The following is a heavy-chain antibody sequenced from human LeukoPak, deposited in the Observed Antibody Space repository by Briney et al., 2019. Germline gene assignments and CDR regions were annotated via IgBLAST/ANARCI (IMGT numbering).Heavy chain of an antibody. CDR1: GFTFSSYA. J-gene: IGHJ4*02. Sequence: GGSLRLSRAASGFTFSSYAMSWVRPAPGKGLEWVSAISGSGGSTYYADSVKGRFTISRDNAKNSLYLQMNSLRAEDTAVYYCARGAWGSYCWGQGTLVTVSS. D-gene: IGHD3-16*01. CDR3: ARGAWGSYC. CDR2: ISGSGGST. V-gene: IGHV3-23*01.